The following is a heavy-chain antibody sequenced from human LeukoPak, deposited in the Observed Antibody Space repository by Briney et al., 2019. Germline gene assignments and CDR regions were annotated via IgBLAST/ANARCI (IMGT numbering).Heavy chain of an antibody. D-gene: IGHD2-15*01. CDR1: GGSFSGYY. CDR2: INHSGST. V-gene: IGHV4-34*01. CDR3: ARDGGYCSGVSCYSDF. J-gene: IGHJ4*01. Sequence: PSETLSLTCAVYGGSFSGYYWSWIRQPPGKGLEWIGEINHSGSTNNNPSLKSRVTISVDTSKNQFSLKLSSVTAADTAVYYCARDGGYCSGVSCYSDFWSQGTLVTLSS.